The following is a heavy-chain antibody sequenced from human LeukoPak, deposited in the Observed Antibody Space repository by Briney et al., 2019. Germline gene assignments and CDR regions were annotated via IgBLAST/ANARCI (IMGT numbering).Heavy chain of an antibody. CDR2: INPKGGGT. J-gene: IGHJ5*02. CDR3: ARESSSSRINWFDP. Sequence: ASVKVSCKASGYTFTTYYIHWVRPAPGQGLEWMGCINPKGGGTNYAQKFQGRVTMTTDTSISTAYMELSRLRSDDTAVYYFARESSSSRINWFDPWGQGTLVTVPS. D-gene: IGHD6-6*01. V-gene: IGHV1-2*02. CDR1: GYTFTTYY.